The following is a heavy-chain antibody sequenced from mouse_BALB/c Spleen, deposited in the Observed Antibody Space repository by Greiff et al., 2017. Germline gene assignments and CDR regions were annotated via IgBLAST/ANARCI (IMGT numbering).Heavy chain of an antibody. Sequence: VQRVGSGPGLVAPSQSLSITCTVSGFSLTSYGVHWVRQPPGKGLEWLGVIWAGGSTNYNSALMSRLSISKDNSKSQVFLKMNSLQTDDTAMYYCARAGKDYFDYWGQGTTLTVSS. J-gene: IGHJ2*01. V-gene: IGHV2-9*02. D-gene: IGHD2-1*01. CDR1: GFSLTSYG. CDR3: ARAGKDYFDY. CDR2: IWAGGST.